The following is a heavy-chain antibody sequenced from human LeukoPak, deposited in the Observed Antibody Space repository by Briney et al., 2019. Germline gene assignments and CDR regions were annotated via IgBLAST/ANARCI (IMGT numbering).Heavy chain of an antibody. CDR2: ISSTSSYI. CDR3: ARGDRYYGMDV. CDR1: GFTFSSYS. Sequence: WGSLTLSCAASGFTFSSYSMNWVRQAPGNGLEWVSFISSTSSYIYYADTVKGRFTISRDNAKNSLYLQMNSLRAEDPAVYYCARGDRYYGMDVWGHGTTVTVSS. V-gene: IGHV3-21*01. J-gene: IGHJ6*02.